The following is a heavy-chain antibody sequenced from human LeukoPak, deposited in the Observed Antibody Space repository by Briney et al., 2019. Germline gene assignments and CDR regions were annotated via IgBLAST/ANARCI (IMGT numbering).Heavy chain of an antibody. D-gene: IGHD2-21*02. J-gene: IGHJ6*02. CDR2: ISAYNGNT. CDR1: GYTFTRYA. CDR3: ARDSWAYCGGDCYNYYGLDV. V-gene: IGHV1-18*01. Sequence: ASVKVSCKASGYTFTRYAISWVRQAPGQGLEWMGWISAYNGNTNYVQKLQGRVTMTTDTSTSTAYMELRSLRSDDTAVYYCARDSWAYCGGDCYNYYGLDVWGQGTTVTVS.